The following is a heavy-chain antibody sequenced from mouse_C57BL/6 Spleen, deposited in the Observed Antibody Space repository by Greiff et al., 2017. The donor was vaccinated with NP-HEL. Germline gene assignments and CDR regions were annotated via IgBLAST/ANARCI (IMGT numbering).Heavy chain of an antibody. V-gene: IGHV1-53*01. CDR3: ARIYYYGSSYVGYAMDY. D-gene: IGHD1-1*01. J-gene: IGHJ4*01. Sequence: QVQLQQPGTELVKPGASVKLSCKASGYTFTSYWMHWVKQRPGQGLEWIGNINPSNGGTNYNEKFKSKATLTVDKFSSTAYMQVSSLTSEDSAVYYCARIYYYGSSYVGYAMDYWGQGTSVTVSS. CDR1: GYTFTSYW. CDR2: INPSNGGT.